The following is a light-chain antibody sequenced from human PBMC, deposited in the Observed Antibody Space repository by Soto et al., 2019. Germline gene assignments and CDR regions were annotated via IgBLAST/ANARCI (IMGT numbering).Light chain of an antibody. Sequence: QSVLTQPASVSGSPGQSITISCTGTSSDVGGYNYVSWYQQHPGKAPKLMIYDVSNRPSGVSNRFSGSKSGNTASLTNYGLQAEDEADYYCSSYTSSSIPYVFGTGTKVTVL. CDR1: SSDVGGYNY. V-gene: IGLV2-14*01. J-gene: IGLJ1*01. CDR2: DVS. CDR3: SSYTSSSIPYV.